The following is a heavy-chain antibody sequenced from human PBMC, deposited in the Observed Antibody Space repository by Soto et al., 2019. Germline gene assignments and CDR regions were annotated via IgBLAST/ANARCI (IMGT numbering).Heavy chain of an antibody. CDR1: GFTFSSYG. D-gene: IGHD3-10*01. J-gene: IGHJ6*02. Sequence: GGSLRLSCAASGFTFSSYGMHWVCQAPGKGLEWVAVIWYDGSNKYYADSVKGRFTISRDNSKNTLYLQMNSLRAEDTAVYYCARATYFYDSGSHSAYGMDVWGQGTTVTVSS. CDR3: ARATYFYDSGSHSAYGMDV. CDR2: IWYDGSNK. V-gene: IGHV3-33*01.